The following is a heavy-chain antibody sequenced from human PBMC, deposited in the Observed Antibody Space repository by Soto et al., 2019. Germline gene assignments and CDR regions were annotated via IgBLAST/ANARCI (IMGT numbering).Heavy chain of an antibody. J-gene: IGHJ6*03. D-gene: IGHD2-8*01. V-gene: IGHV4-39*01. CDR3: ARLYRTNGVCYTGYYYYYYMDV. CDR1: GVSIISSSYY. CDR2: IYYSGST. Sequence: SETLSLTCTVSGVSIISSSYYWGWIRQPPGKGLEWIGSIYYSGSTYYNPSLKSRVTISVDTSKNQFSLKLSSVTAADTAVYYCARLYRTNGVCYTGYYYYYYMDVWGKGTTVTVSS.